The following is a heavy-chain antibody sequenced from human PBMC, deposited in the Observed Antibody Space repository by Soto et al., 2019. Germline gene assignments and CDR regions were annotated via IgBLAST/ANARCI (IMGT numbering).Heavy chain of an antibody. Sequence: GEPLKISCKGSGYSFTSYWISWVRQMPGKGLEWMGRIDPSDSYTNYSPSFQGHVTISADKSISTAYLQWSSLKASDTAMYYCARRDCSSTSCYRDNYYYGMDVWGQGTTVTVSS. CDR2: IDPSDSYT. CDR3: ARRDCSSTSCYRDNYYYGMDV. D-gene: IGHD2-2*02. J-gene: IGHJ6*02. V-gene: IGHV5-10-1*01. CDR1: GYSFTSYW.